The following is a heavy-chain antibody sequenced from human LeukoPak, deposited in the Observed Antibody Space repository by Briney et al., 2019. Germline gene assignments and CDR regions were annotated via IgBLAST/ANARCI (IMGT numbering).Heavy chain of an antibody. J-gene: IGHJ4*02. CDR3: ARDHHNGYYFY. CDR1: GFTFSKYW. D-gene: IGHD3-22*01. CDR2: IKEDGSQK. V-gene: IGHV3-7*01. Sequence: GGSLRLSCAASGFTFSKYWMTWVRQAPGKGLEWVANIKEDGSQKYYVDSVKVRFTISRDNAKNSLYLQMNTLRAEDTAVYFCARDHHNGYYFYWGQGTVVTVSS.